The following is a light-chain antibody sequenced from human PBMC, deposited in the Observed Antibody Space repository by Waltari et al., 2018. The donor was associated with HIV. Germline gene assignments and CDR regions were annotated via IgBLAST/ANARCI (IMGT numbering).Light chain of an antibody. Sequence: EVVMTQSPATLSVSPGERVTLSCRASQSVSINLAWYQQKPGQAPRLLIHDASTRATGIPARFSGSGSGTEFTLTISSLQSEDFAVYYCQQYNNWFLDTFGPGTKVDI. CDR3: QQYNNWFLDT. V-gene: IGKV3-15*01. J-gene: IGKJ3*01. CDR2: DAS. CDR1: QSVSIN.